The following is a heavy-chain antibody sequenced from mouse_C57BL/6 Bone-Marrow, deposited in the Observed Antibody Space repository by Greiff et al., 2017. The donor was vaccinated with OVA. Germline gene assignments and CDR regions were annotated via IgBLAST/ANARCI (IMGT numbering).Heavy chain of an antibody. Sequence: VKLVESGPELVKPGASVKISCKASGYTFTDYYINWVKQRPGQGLEWIGWIFPGSGSTYYNEKFKGKATLTVDKSSSTAYMLLSSLTSEDSAVYFCARSGVYYYGSSGYFDYWGQGTTLTVSS. CDR1: GYTFTDYY. D-gene: IGHD1-1*01. V-gene: IGHV1-75*01. J-gene: IGHJ2*01. CDR2: IFPGSGST. CDR3: ARSGVYYYGSSGYFDY.